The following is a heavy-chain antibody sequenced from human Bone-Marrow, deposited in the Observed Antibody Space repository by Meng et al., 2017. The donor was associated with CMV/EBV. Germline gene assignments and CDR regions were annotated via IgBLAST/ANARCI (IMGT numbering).Heavy chain of an antibody. V-gene: IGHV3-30*02. D-gene: IGHD6-13*01. Sequence: GGSLRLSCAASGFTFSSYGMHWVRQAPGKGLEWVAVIRYDGSKKYYADFVKGRFNISRDNSKNTLYLQMNSLRAEDTAVYYCAKESYRSSWNWFDPWGQGTLVTVSS. CDR2: IRYDGSKK. CDR3: AKESYRSSWNWFDP. CDR1: GFTFSSYG. J-gene: IGHJ5*02.